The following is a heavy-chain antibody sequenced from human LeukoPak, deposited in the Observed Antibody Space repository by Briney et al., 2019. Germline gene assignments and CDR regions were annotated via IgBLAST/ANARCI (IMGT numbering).Heavy chain of an antibody. CDR3: ARGRLWLVDY. CDR1: GGSISSSSYY. Sequence: PSETLSLTCTVSGGSISSSSYYWGWIRQPPGKGLEWIGEINHSGSTNYNPSLKSRVTISVDTSKNQFSLKLSSVTAADTAVYYCARGRLWLVDYWGQGTLVTVSS. CDR2: INHSGST. D-gene: IGHD6-19*01. V-gene: IGHV4-39*07. J-gene: IGHJ4*02.